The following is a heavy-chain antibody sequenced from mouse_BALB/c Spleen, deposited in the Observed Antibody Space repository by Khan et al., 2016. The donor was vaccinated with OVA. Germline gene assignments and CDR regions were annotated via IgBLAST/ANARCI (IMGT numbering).Heavy chain of an antibody. Sequence: EVQLVESGGDLVRPGGSLKLSCAASGFTFSAYGMSWVRQSPDKRLEWVATINSDGCYTYYPDSLKGRFIISRDNVKNTLYLQMRSLKSEDTAMYYCASHLSGSFAYWGQGTLVTVSA. CDR2: INSDGCYT. J-gene: IGHJ3*01. D-gene: IGHD1-3*01. CDR3: ASHLSGSFAY. CDR1: GFTFSAYG. V-gene: IGHV5-6*01.